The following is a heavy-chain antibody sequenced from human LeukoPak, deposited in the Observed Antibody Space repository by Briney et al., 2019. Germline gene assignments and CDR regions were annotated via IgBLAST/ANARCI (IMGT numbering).Heavy chain of an antibody. V-gene: IGHV1-46*01. CDR2: INPSGGST. Sequence: ASVKVSCKASGCTFTSYYMHWVRQAPGQGLEWMGIINPSGGSTSYAQKFQGRVTMTRDTSTSTVYMELSSLRSEDTAVYYCARDQLWFGELLYMLDYWGQGTLVTVSS. CDR3: ARDQLWFGELLYMLDY. J-gene: IGHJ4*02. D-gene: IGHD3-10*01. CDR1: GCTFTSYY.